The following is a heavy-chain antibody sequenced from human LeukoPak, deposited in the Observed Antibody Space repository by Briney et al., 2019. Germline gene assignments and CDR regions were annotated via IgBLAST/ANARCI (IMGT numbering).Heavy chain of an antibody. V-gene: IGHV7-4-1*02. Sequence: ASVKVSCKASGYTFTNYAMNWVRQAPGQGLEWMGWINTDSGKPTYAQDFTGRFVLSLDTSVTTAYLQISSLKAEDTAVYYCARGSGSSDYWGQGTLVTVSS. CDR1: GYTFTNYA. D-gene: IGHD3-10*01. CDR3: ARGSGSSDY. J-gene: IGHJ4*02. CDR2: INTDSGKP.